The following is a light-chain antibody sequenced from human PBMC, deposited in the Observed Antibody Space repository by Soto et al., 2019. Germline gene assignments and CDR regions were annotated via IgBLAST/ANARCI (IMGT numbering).Light chain of an antibody. CDR1: QSIFTY. CDR3: QQTYSVPWT. J-gene: IGKJ1*01. Sequence: DIQMTQSPSSLSASVGDSVTISCRASQSIFTYLHWYQQKPGTAPRLLISRASSVQSGVPPRFSGSGSGRDFTLSISSLRPEEIGTYFCQQTYSVPWTFGPGTRVEI. V-gene: IGKV1-39*01. CDR2: RAS.